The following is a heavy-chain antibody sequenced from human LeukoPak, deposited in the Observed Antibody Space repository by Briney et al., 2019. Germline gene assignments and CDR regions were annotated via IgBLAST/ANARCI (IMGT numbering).Heavy chain of an antibody. D-gene: IGHD3-10*01. J-gene: IGHJ4*02. Sequence: ASVKVSCKASGGTFSSYAMHWVRQAPGQRLEWMGWINAGNGNTKYSQKFQGRVTITRDTSASTAYMELSSLRSEDTAVYYCARVPAMVHEFDYWGQGTLVTVSS. CDR3: ARVPAMVHEFDY. CDR1: GGTFSSYA. V-gene: IGHV1-3*01. CDR2: INAGNGNT.